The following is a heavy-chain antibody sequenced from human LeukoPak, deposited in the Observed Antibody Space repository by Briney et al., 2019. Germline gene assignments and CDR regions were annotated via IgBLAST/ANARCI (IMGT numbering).Heavy chain of an antibody. D-gene: IGHD3-16*01. Sequence: ASETLSLTCNVSGGSISTSTYYWAWIRQPPGKGLKWIGSIYYSGGTYYNPSLESRVTMSVDRSKNLFSLKLTSVTAADTAVYYCARGGGATQYYYYYMDVWGKGTTVTVSS. V-gene: IGHV4-39*07. CDR3: ARGGGATQYYYYYMDV. J-gene: IGHJ6*03. CDR2: IYYSGGT. CDR1: GGSISTSTYY.